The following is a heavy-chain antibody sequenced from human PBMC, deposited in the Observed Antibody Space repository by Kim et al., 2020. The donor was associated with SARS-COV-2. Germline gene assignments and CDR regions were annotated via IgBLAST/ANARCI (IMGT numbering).Heavy chain of an antibody. D-gene: IGHD2-21*01. CDR3: ARGGLDEGSYFDY. V-gene: IGHV1-8*01. J-gene: IGHJ4*02. Sequence: YAQKFTGRVTMARNTSISTAYMELSSLRSEDTAVYYCARGGLDEGSYFDYWGQGTLVTVSS.